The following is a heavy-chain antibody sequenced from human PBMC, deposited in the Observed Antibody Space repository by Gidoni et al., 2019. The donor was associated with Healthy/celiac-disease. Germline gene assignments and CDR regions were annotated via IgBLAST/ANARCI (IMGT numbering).Heavy chain of an antibody. CDR2: INHSGST. CDR1: GGSFSGYY. Sequence: QVQLQQWGAGLLKPSETLSLTCAVYGGSFSGYYWSWIRQPPGKGLEWIGEINHSGSTNYNPSLKSRVTISVDTSKNQFSLKLSSVTAADTAVYYCARERSRWIQLCDYWGQGTLVTVSS. J-gene: IGHJ4*02. CDR3: ARERSRWIQLCDY. V-gene: IGHV4-34*01. D-gene: IGHD5-18*01.